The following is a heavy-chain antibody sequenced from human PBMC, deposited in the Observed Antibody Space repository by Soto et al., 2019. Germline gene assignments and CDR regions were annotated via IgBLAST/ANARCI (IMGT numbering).Heavy chain of an antibody. Sequence: QVQLQQWGAGLLKPSETLSLTCAVYGGSFSGYYWSWICQPPGKGMEWIGEINHSGSTNYNPSLKSRVTISVDTSKNQFSLKLSSVTAADTAVYYCARWESSSLWYYFDYWGQGTLVTVSS. J-gene: IGHJ4*02. CDR1: GGSFSGYY. D-gene: IGHD6-6*01. CDR3: ARWESSSLWYYFDY. CDR2: INHSGST. V-gene: IGHV4-34*01.